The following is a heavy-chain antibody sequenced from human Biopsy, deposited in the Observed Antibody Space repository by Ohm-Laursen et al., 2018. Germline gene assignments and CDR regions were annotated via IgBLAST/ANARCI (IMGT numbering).Heavy chain of an antibody. V-gene: IGHV4-61*01. CDR2: VYYNGNT. CDR1: GASVSSGSFF. Sequence: SDTLSLTCSVSGASVSSGSFFRSWIRQAPGKGLEWIGYVYYNGNTNYSPSLKSRATISLDTSKDRFSLKLNSVTAADTAVYFCARDSRGGHLNTTLITGKNLDSWGQGILVTVSS. CDR3: ARDSRGGHLNTTLITGKNLDS. J-gene: IGHJ4*02. D-gene: IGHD3-16*01.